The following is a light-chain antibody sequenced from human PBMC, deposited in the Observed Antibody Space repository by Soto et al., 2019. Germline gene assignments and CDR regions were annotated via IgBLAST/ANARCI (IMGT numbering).Light chain of an antibody. J-gene: IGKJ1*01. Sequence: DIILTQSPDSLAVSLGERATINCKSSQSVLHSPNNKNYLAWFQQKPGQPPKLLIYWASTRDSGVPDRFSGSGSETDFTLTISSLQAEDVAVYYCQQYHSSPTWTFGQGTKVDIK. CDR2: WAS. CDR1: QSVLHSPNNKNY. V-gene: IGKV4-1*01. CDR3: QQYHSSPTWT.